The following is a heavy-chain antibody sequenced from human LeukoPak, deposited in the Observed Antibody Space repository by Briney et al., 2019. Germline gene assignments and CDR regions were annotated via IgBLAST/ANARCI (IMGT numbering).Heavy chain of an antibody. Sequence: SETLSRTCTGSGGSINSYYWTWIRQPPGKGLEWIGNIYNSGNTNYNPSLKSRVTISADTSKNQFSLKRSSVTAADTAVYYWSRESRSYLWRRSLNPWGPGTLVTVSS. V-gene: IGHV4-59*01. D-gene: IGHD3-16*01. CDR3: SRESRSYLWRRSLNP. J-gene: IGHJ5*02. CDR1: GGSINSYY. CDR2: IYNSGNT.